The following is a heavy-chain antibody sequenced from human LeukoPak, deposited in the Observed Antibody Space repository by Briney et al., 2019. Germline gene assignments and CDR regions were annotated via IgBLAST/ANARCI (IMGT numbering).Heavy chain of an antibody. Sequence: GGSLRLSCAASGFTVSSNYMSWVRQAPGKGLEWVSVIYSGGSTYYADSVKGRFTISRDNSKNTLYLQMNSLRAEDTAVYYCARLVPFGELFDAFDIWGQGTMVTVSS. J-gene: IGHJ3*02. CDR3: ARLVPFGELFDAFDI. CDR2: IYSGGST. CDR1: GFTVSSNY. D-gene: IGHD3-10*01. V-gene: IGHV3-53*01.